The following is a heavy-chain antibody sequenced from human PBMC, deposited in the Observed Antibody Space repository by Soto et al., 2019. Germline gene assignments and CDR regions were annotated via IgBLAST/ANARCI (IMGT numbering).Heavy chain of an antibody. CDR3: ARSEGQDSSSYYYSDSMDL. CDR1: GYTFTSYG. CDR2: ISAYNGNT. Sequence: ASVKISCKASGYTFTSYGISWGRQAPGQGLEWMGWISAYNGNTNYAQKLQGRITMTTETSTSTAYMELRSLRSDDTAVYYCARSEGQDSSSYYYSDSMDLWGKGTTVTVSS. D-gene: IGHD6-6*01. J-gene: IGHJ6*03. V-gene: IGHV1-18*01.